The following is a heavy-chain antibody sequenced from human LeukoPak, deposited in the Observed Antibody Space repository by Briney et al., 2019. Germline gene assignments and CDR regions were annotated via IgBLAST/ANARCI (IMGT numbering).Heavy chain of an antibody. D-gene: IGHD3-22*01. J-gene: IGHJ4*02. CDR3: ARRGIKYYYDSSGYWIDY. CDR2: ISGSGGST. CDR1: GFTFSSYA. V-gene: IGHV3-23*01. Sequence: PGGSLRLSCAASGFTFSSYAMSWVRQAPGKGLEWVSAISGSGGSTYYADSVKGRFTISRDNSKNTLYLQMNSLRAEDTAVYYCARRGIKYYYDSSGYWIDYWGQGTLVTVSS.